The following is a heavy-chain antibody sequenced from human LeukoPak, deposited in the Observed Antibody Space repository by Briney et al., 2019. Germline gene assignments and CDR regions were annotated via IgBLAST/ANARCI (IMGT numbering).Heavy chain of an antibody. J-gene: IGHJ4*02. D-gene: IGHD6-19*01. V-gene: IGHV3-9*01. Sequence: GRSLRLSCAASGFTFDDYAMHWVRQAPGKGLGWVSGISWNSGSIGYADSVKGRFTISRDNAKNSLYLQMNSLRAEDTALYYCAKDREGYSSTFDYWGQGTLVTASS. CDR1: GFTFDDYA. CDR3: AKDREGYSSTFDY. CDR2: ISWNSGSI.